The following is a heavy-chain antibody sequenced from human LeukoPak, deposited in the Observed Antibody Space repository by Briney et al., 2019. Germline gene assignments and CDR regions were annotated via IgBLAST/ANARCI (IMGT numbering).Heavy chain of an antibody. CDR2: ISGSGGST. J-gene: IGHJ4*02. CDR3: AKVPYDSSGYHFDY. CDR1: GFTFSNYA. D-gene: IGHD3-22*01. V-gene: IGHV3-23*01. Sequence: GGSLRLSSAASGFTFSNYAMSWVRQAPGKGLEWVSGISGSGGSTYYADSVKGRFTISRDNSKNTLYLQMNSLRAEDTAVYYCAKVPYDSSGYHFDYWGQGTLVTVSS.